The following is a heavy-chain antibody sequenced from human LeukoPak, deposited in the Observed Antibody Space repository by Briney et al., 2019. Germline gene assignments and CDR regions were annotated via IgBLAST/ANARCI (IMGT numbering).Heavy chain of an antibody. V-gene: IGHV3-48*01. CDR3: ARGGHLQWELLNWYFDL. CDR2: ISSSSSTI. CDR1: GFTFSSYS. Sequence: PGGSLRLSCAASGFTFSSYSMNWVRQAPGKGLEWVSYISSSSSTIYYADSAKGRFTISRDNAKNSLYLQMNSLRAEDTAVYYCARGGHLQWELLNWYFDLWGRGTLVTVSS. D-gene: IGHD1-26*01. J-gene: IGHJ2*01.